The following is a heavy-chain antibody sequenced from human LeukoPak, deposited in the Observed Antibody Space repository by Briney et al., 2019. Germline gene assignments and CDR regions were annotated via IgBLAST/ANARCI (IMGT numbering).Heavy chain of an antibody. CDR2: IYPGGST. CDR3: ARAADYGDSNFDY. D-gene: IGHD4-17*01. CDR1: GYSISSGYY. Sequence: SETLSLTCTVSGYSISSGYYWGWIRQPAGKGLEWIGRIYPGGSTDYNPSLKSRVTISVDTSKNHFSLRLTSVTAADTAVYFCARAADYGDSNFDYWGQGTLVTVSS. V-gene: IGHV4-38-2*02. J-gene: IGHJ4*02.